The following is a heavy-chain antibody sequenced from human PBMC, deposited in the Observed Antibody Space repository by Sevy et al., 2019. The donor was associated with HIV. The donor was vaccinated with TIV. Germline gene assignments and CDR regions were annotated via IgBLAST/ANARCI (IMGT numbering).Heavy chain of an antibody. Sequence: GGSLRLSCAASGFTFSSYGMHWVRQAPGKGLEWVAFIRYDGSNKYYADSVKGRFTISRDNSKNTLYLQMNSLRAEDTAVYYCAKGLGNTLLGQWLDEGGFDYWGQGTLVTVSS. D-gene: IGHD6-19*01. V-gene: IGHV3-30*02. J-gene: IGHJ4*02. CDR1: GFTFSSYG. CDR3: AKGLGNTLLGQWLDEGGFDY. CDR2: IRYDGSNK.